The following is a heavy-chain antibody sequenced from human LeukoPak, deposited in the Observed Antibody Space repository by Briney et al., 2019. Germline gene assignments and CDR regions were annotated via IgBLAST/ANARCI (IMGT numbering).Heavy chain of an antibody. D-gene: IGHD4-11*01. J-gene: IGHJ4*02. V-gene: IGHV4-59*01. Sequence: SETLSLTCTVSGASMSDYSWTRIRQTPGKGLEWVGYSFFGGSTSYNPSLKSRVAISVDTSKNVFSLQLSSATAEDTAVYFCATVTITSTIMSFDYWGRGILVTVSS. CDR2: SFFGGST. CDR3: ATVTITSTIMSFDY. CDR1: GASMSDYS.